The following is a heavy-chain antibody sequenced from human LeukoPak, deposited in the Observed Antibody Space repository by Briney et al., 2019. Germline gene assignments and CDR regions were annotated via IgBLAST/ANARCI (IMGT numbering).Heavy chain of an antibody. CDR1: GSTLSSSA. Sequence: PGGSLRLSCVGSGSTLSSSAAMHWVRQAPGKGLEWVAAVSPDGISKYFVDSVKGRFSISIDISKDALYLEMNSPRVEDTAVYYCARGTYSSGRCDVFDIWGQWTMVTV. CDR2: VSPDGISK. J-gene: IGHJ3*02. D-gene: IGHD3-22*01. V-gene: IGHV3-30-3*01. CDR3: ARGTYSSGRCDVFDI.